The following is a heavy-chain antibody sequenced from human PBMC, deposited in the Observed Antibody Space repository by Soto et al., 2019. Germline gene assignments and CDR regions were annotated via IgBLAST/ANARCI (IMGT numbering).Heavy chain of an antibody. Sequence: QVRLVQSGTVVTEPGASVKVSCKASGYTFSTYYISWVRQAPGQGLQWFGRISGFNGNTLLPPEVQDRVVMTMDTSTNTAYMELTSLRAADTAVYYCARADAISCRARAFDGWGQGTLVIVSS. CDR1: GYTFSTYY. CDR2: ISGFNGNT. D-gene: IGHD2-15*01. J-gene: IGHJ3*01. CDR3: ARADAISCRARAFDG. V-gene: IGHV1-18*01.